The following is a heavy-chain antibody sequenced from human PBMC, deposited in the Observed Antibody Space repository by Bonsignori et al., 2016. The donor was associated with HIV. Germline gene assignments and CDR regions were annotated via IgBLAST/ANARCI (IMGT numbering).Heavy chain of an antibody. J-gene: IGHJ6*03. Sequence: WVRQAPGQGLEWMGWISAYNGNTHYAQKLQGRVTMTTDTSTSTAYMELRSLRSDDTAVFYCARLNSGYDHDYYYHYMDVWGKGTTVTVSS. D-gene: IGHD5-12*01. CDR3: ARLNSGYDHDYYYHYMDV. V-gene: IGHV1-18*01. CDR2: ISAYNGNT.